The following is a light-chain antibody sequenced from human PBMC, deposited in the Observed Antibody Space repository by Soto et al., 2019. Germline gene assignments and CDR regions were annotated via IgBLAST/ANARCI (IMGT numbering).Light chain of an antibody. J-gene: IGKJ4*01. CDR1: QDIGTA. CDR2: SAS. CDR3: QQFKHSPLT. Sequence: AIQLTQSPSSLSASVGDRVTIACRTGQDIGTALAWYRQKPGRAPELLIYSASTLHTGVSSPFAGGGSATDFTLTISSLQPEDFADYFCQQFKHSPLTFGGGTKVQI. V-gene: IGKV1D-13*01.